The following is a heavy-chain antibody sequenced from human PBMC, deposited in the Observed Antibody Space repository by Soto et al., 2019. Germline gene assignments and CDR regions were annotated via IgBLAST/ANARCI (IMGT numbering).Heavy chain of an antibody. J-gene: IGHJ6*02. Sequence: SETLSLTCTVSGGPISSYYWSWIRQPPGKGLEWIGYIYYSGSTNYNPSLKSRVTISVDTSKNQFSLKLSSVTAADTAVYYCARGSWELLSGMDVWGQGTTVTVSS. CDR1: GGPISSYY. CDR2: IYYSGST. V-gene: IGHV4-59*01. CDR3: ARGSWELLSGMDV. D-gene: IGHD1-26*01.